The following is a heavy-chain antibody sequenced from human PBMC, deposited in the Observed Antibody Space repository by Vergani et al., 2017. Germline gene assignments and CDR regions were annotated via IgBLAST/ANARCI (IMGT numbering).Heavy chain of an antibody. V-gene: IGHV3-15*01. J-gene: IGHJ3*02. CDR2: IKSKTDGGTT. CDR1: GFTFSNAW. CDR3: AREEEGVTMVRGVIKFYAFDI. D-gene: IGHD3-10*01. Sequence: EVQLVESGGGLVKPGGSLRLSCAASGFTFSNAWMSWVRQAPGKGLEWVGRIKSKTDGGTTDYAAPVKGRFTISRDDSKNTLYLQMNSLRAEDTAVYYCAREEEGVTMVRGVIKFYAFDIWGQGTMVTVSS.